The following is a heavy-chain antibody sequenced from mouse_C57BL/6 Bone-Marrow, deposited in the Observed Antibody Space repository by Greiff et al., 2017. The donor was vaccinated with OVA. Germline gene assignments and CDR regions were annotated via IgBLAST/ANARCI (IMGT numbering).Heavy chain of an antibody. V-gene: IGHV14-4*01. CDR2: IDPENGDT. CDR1: GFNIKDDY. J-gene: IGHJ3*01. CDR3: TTTVPWFAY. D-gene: IGHD1-1*01. Sequence: VQLQQSGAELVRPGASVKLSCTASGFNIKDDYMHWVKQRPEQGLEWIGWIDPENGDTEYAPKFQGKATITADTSSNTAYLQLSSLASEDTAVYCGTTTVPWFAYWGQGTLVTVSA.